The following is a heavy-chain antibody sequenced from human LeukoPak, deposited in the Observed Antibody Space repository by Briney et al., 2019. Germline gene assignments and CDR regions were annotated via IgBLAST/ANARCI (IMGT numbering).Heavy chain of an antibody. V-gene: IGHV3-30*02. D-gene: IGHD1-7*01. CDR2: IRYDGSDK. Sequence: GGSLRLSCAASGFTFSSYGMHWVRQAPGKGLEWVAFIRYDGSDKYYADSVKGRFTISRDNSKNTLYLQMNSLRAEDTAVYYCASELELILDYWGQGTLVTVSS. CDR3: ASELELILDY. J-gene: IGHJ4*02. CDR1: GFTFSSYG.